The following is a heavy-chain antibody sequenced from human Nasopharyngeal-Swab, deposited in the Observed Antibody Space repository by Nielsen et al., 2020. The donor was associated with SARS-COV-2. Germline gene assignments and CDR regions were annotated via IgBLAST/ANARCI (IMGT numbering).Heavy chain of an antibody. J-gene: IGHJ4*02. D-gene: IGHD4-17*01. CDR2: IYYSGST. CDR1: GGSISSGDYY. V-gene: IGHV4-30-4*01. CDR3: ARAIEQNYGDYLN. Sequence: SETLSLTCTVSGGSISSGDYYWSWIRQPPGKGLEWIGYIYYSGSTYYNPSLKSRVTISVDTSKNQFSLKLSSVTAADTAVYYCARAIEQNYGDYLNWGQGTLVTVSS.